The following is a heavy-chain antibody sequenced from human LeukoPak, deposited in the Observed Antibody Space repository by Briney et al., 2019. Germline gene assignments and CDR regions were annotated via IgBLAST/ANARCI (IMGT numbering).Heavy chain of an antibody. CDR2: IIPIFGTA. D-gene: IGHD3-22*01. V-gene: IGHV1-69*05. J-gene: IGHJ4*02. Sequence: GASVKVSCKASGGTFSSYAISWVRQAPGQGLEWMGRIIPIFGTANYAQKFQGRVTITTDESTSTAYMELSSLRSEDTAVYYCAREGEPYYYDSSGYYTLDYWGQGTLVTVSS. CDR3: AREGEPYYYDSSGYYTLDY. CDR1: GGTFSSYA.